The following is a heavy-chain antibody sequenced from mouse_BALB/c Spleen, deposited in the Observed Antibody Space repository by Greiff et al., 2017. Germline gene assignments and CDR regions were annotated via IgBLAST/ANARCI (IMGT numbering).Heavy chain of an antibody. D-gene: IGHD2-1*01. J-gene: IGHJ3*01. Sequence: EVKLMESGGGLVKPGGSLKLSCAASGFAFSSYDMSWVRQTPEKRLEWVAYISSGGGSTYYPDTVKGRFTISRDNAKNTLYLQMSSLKSEDTAMYYCARHNGNYDAWFAYWGQGTLVTVSA. CDR3: ARHNGNYDAWFAY. CDR2: ISSGGGST. CDR1: GFAFSSYD. V-gene: IGHV5-12-1*01.